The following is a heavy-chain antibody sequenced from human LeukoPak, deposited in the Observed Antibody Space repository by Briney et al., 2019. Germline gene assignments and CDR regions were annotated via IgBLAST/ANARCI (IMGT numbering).Heavy chain of an antibody. V-gene: IGHV4-4*07. Sequence: PSETLSLTCTVSGGSMSSYYWGWIRQPAGKGLEWIGRFITSGSTIYNPSLRGRVTMSVDTSKNQLSLKLTSVTAADTAVYYCARSDYGGDPTYDAFDPWGQGTMVTVSS. CDR3: ARSDYGGDPTYDAFDP. CDR1: GGSMSSYY. CDR2: FITSGST. D-gene: IGHD4-23*01. J-gene: IGHJ3*01.